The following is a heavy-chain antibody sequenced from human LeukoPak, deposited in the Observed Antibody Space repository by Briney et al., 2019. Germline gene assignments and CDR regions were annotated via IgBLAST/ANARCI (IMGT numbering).Heavy chain of an antibody. J-gene: IGHJ6*03. Sequence: SVKVSCKASGGTFSSYAISWVRQAPGQGLEWMGRIIPIFGTANYAQKFQGRVTITTDESTSTAYMELSSLRSEDTAVYYCARGWDSSGYYPLAIDVWGKGTTVTVSS. CDR3: ARGWDSSGYYPLAIDV. CDR2: IIPIFGTA. D-gene: IGHD3-22*01. CDR1: GGTFSSYA. V-gene: IGHV1-69*05.